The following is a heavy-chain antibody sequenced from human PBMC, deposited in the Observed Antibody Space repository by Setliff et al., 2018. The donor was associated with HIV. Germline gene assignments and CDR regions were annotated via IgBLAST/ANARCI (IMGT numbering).Heavy chain of an antibody. CDR2: ISAYNGNT. CDR1: GYTFISYG. D-gene: IGHD6-19*01. CDR3: ARFIAVAGRFDY. Sequence: GASVKVSCKASGYTFISYGISWVRQAPGQGLEWMGWISAYNGNTNYAQKLQGRVTMTTDTSTSTAYMELRSLRSDDAAVYYCARFIAVAGRFDYWGQGTLVTVSS. J-gene: IGHJ4*02. V-gene: IGHV1-18*01.